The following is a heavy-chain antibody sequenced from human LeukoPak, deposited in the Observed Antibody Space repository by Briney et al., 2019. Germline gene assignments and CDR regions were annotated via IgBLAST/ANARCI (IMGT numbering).Heavy chain of an antibody. CDR1: GFTFSNYA. D-gene: IGHD3-3*01. J-gene: IGHJ5*02. CDR3: AKDSPIFGVGNRSDWFDP. V-gene: IGHV3-23*01. Sequence: PGGSLRLSCAASGFTFSNYAMNWVRQAPGKGLEWVSAISGGNTYYADSVKGRFTISRDNSKNTLYLQMNSLRAEDTAVYYCAKDSPIFGVGNRSDWFDPWGQGTLVTVSS. CDR2: ISGGNT.